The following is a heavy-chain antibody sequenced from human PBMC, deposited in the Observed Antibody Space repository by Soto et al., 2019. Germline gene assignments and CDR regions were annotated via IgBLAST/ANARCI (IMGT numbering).Heavy chain of an antibody. CDR2: IGGSAESA. CDR1: GFPFTTYA. D-gene: IGHD2-2*01. Sequence: EVQLWESGGALVRPGGSLGVSCAASGFPFTTYAMSWVRQAPGKGLEWVSAIGGSAESAYYGDSVKGRFTISRDNSKNTVYLQMNSLRAEDTAVYYCAVHCSTSSCSYWGQGTLVTVSS. CDR3: AVHCSTSSCSY. V-gene: IGHV3-23*01. J-gene: IGHJ4*02.